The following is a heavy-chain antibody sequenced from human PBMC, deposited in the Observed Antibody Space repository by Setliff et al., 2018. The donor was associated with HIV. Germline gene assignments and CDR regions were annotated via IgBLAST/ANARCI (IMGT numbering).Heavy chain of an antibody. D-gene: IGHD4-17*01. CDR1: GGTLRSYG. Sequence: SVKVSCKASGGTLRSYGMTWVRQAPGQGLEWMGTVIPVRDMANYAEKFQGRVTITADRSTSTSYMELRGLRSEDTAVYFCARETYFFDVTTFYSYALGVWGQGTTVTVSS. CDR3: ARETYFFDVTTFYSYALGV. CDR2: VIPVRDMA. J-gene: IGHJ6*02. V-gene: IGHV1-69*04.